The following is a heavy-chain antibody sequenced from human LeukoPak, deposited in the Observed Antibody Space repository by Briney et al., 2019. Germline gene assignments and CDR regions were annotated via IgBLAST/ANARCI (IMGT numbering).Heavy chain of an antibody. CDR2: IVVGSGNT. Sequence: SVKVSCMASGFTFTSSAVQWERHARGRRIEWKGWIVVGSGNTKYAKKFQERVTITRDMSTSTACMERSRQRAEGTAVYDCAAGMVLLGSRSPNFDYWGQGTLVTVSS. CDR1: GFTFTSSA. D-gene: IGHD2-15*01. CDR3: AAGMVLLGSRSPNFDY. J-gene: IGHJ4*02. V-gene: IGHV1-58*01.